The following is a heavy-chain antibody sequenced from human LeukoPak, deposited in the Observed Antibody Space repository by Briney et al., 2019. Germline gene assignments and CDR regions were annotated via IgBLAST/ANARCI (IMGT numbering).Heavy chain of an antibody. D-gene: IGHD6-19*01. CDR3: ARPVSGSGGWYYNY. Sequence: SETLSLTCAVYGGSFSGYYWSWIRQPPGKGLEWIGEINHSGSTNYTPSLKGRVTISVDTSKNQFSLKLSSVTAADTAVYYCARPVSGSGGWYYNYWGQGTLVTVSS. CDR2: INHSGST. CDR1: GGSFSGYY. J-gene: IGHJ4*02. V-gene: IGHV4-34*01.